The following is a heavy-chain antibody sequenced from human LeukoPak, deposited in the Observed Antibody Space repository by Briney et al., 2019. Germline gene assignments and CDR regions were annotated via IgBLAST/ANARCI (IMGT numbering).Heavy chain of an antibody. J-gene: IGHJ4*02. Sequence: SGGSLRLSCAASGFTLSDYWMHWVRQAPGKGLVWVSRINSDGSSISYADSVKGRFTISRDNAKNTLYLLMISLRAEDTAVYYCAKGGLTLRYFDWLLNYWGQGTLVTVSS. CDR1: GFTLSDYW. V-gene: IGHV3-74*01. D-gene: IGHD3-9*01. CDR3: AKGGLTLRYFDWLLNY. CDR2: INSDGSSI.